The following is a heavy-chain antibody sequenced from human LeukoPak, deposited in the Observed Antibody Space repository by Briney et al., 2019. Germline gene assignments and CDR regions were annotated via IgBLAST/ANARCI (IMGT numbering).Heavy chain of an antibody. CDR3: ARTLLWFGEYTQYYFDY. D-gene: IGHD3-10*01. CDR1: GGSISSGGYS. J-gene: IGHJ4*02. CDR2: IYHSGST. V-gene: IGHV4-30-2*01. Sequence: PSETLSLTCAVSGGSISSGGYSWSWIRQPPGKGLEWIGYIYHSGSTYYNPSLKSRVTISVDRSKNQFSLKLSSVTAADTAVYYCARTLLWFGEYTQYYFDYWGQGTLATVSS.